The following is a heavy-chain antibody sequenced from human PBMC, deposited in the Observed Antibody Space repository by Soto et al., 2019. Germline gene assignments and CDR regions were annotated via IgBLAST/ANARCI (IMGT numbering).Heavy chain of an antibody. D-gene: IGHD3-3*01. J-gene: IGHJ4*02. V-gene: IGHV1-18*01. CDR3: ARVLTTHITIFGVVIGPFDY. CDR1: GYTFTSYG. CDR2: ISAYNGNT. Sequence: QVQLVQSGAEVKKPGASVKVSCKASGYTFTSYGISWVRQAPGQGLEWMGWISAYNGNTNYAQKLQGRVTMTTDTSTSTAYMELRSLRSDDTAVYYCARVLTTHITIFGVVIGPFDYWGQGTLVTVSS.